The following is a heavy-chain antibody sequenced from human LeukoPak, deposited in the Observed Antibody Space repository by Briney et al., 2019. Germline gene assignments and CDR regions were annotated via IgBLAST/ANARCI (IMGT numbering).Heavy chain of an antibody. D-gene: IGHD6-13*01. J-gene: IGHJ6*03. CDR2: ISAYNGNT. V-gene: IGHV1-18*01. CDR3: ARCERGAIAAAGITLHYMDV. Sequence: ASVKVSCKASGYTFTSYGISWVRQAPGQGLEWMGWISAYNGNTNYAQKLQGRVTMTTDTSTSTAYMELRSLRSDDTAVYYCARCERGAIAAAGITLHYMDVWGKGTTVTVSS. CDR1: GYTFTSYG.